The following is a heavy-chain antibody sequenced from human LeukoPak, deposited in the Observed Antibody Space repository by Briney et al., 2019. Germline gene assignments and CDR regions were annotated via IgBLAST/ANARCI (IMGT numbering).Heavy chain of an antibody. V-gene: IGHV4-30-4*01. CDR3: ARALAIQLWLEDYFDY. J-gene: IGHJ4*02. CDR1: GFTFSDYY. Sequence: LRLSCAASGFTFSDYYMSWIRQPPGKGLEWIGYIYYSGSTYYNPSLKSRVTISVDTSKNQFSLKLSSVTAADTAVYYCARALAIQLWLEDYFDYWGQGTLVTVSS. D-gene: IGHD5-18*01. CDR2: IYYSGST.